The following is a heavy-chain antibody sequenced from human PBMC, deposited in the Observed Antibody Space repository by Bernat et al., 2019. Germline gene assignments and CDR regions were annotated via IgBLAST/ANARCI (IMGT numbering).Heavy chain of an antibody. CDR2: ISYDGSNK. V-gene: IGHV3-30*04. J-gene: IGHJ4*02. Sequence: QVQLVESGGGVVQPGRSLRLSCVASGFTFSSYAMHWVRQAPGKGLEWVAVISYDGSNKYYADSVKGRFTISRDNSKNTLYLQMNSLRAEDTAVYYCARVRVYGSGTSRPYDYWGQGALVTVSS. CDR1: GFTFSSYA. D-gene: IGHD3-10*01. CDR3: ARVRVYGSGTSRPYDY.